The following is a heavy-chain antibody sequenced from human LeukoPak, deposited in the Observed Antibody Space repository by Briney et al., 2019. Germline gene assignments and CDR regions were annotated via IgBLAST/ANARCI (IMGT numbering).Heavy chain of an antibody. CDR3: AKDIVVVPPATFFDY. J-gene: IGHJ4*02. Sequence: PGGSLRLSCAASGFTFSSYAVSWVRQAPGKGLEWASAISSSSGRTYYADSVKGRFNISRDNPKNTLYVQMNSLRAEDTAVYYCAKDIVVVPPATFFDYWGQGTLVTVSS. D-gene: IGHD2-21*01. V-gene: IGHV3-23*01. CDR1: GFTFSSYA. CDR2: ISSSSGRT.